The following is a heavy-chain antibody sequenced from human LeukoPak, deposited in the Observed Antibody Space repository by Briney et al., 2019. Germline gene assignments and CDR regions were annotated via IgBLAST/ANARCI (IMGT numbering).Heavy chain of an antibody. CDR2: IIPIFGTA. D-gene: IGHD5-12*01. J-gene: IGHJ6*02. V-gene: IGHV1-69*13. CDR1: GYTFSNFY. CDR3: ARFLSGYDVPVGYYYGMDV. Sequence: GASVKVSCKASGYTFSNFYMNWVRQAPGQGLEWMGGIIPIFGTANYAQKFQGRVTITADESTSTAYMELSSLRSEDTAVYYCARFLSGYDVPVGYYYGMDVWGQGTTVTVSS.